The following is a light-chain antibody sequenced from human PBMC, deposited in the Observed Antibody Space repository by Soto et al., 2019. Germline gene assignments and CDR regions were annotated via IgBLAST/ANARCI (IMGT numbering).Light chain of an antibody. CDR1: SSDVGTYNR. J-gene: IGLJ2*01. V-gene: IGLV2-18*02. Sequence: QSALTQPPSVSGSPGQSVTISCTGTSSDVGTYNRVSWFQQPPGTAPKLIIYEVSNRPSGVPDRLSGSKSGNTASLSISGLRDEAAADYYCSSYTNSCTSSQALVFGGGTK. CDR2: EVS. CDR3: SSYTNSCTSSQALV.